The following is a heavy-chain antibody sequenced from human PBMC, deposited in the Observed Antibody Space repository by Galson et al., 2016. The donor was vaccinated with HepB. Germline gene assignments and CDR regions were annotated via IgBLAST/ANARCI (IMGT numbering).Heavy chain of an antibody. CDR2: ISAHSGNT. V-gene: IGHV1-18*01. Sequence: SVKVSCKGSGYTFTNNGISWVRQAPGQGLEWMGWISAHSGNTNYAQKFQGRLTLTKDTSASTVYMELRSLRFDDTAMYYCARDRDAALDYWGQGALVTVSS. J-gene: IGHJ4*02. D-gene: IGHD6-13*01. CDR1: GYTFTNNG. CDR3: ARDRDAALDY.